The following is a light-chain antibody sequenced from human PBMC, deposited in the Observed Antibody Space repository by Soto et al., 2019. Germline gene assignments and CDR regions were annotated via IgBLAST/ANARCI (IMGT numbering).Light chain of an antibody. Sequence: QSALTQPPSASGSPGQSVTISCTGTSNDVGGYDYVSWYQQHPGKAPKLIIYEVTKRPSGVPDRFSGSKSGNTASLTVSGLQAEDEADYYCCSFAGRNNTHVFGSGTKLTVL. V-gene: IGLV2-8*01. CDR3: CSFAGRNNTHV. J-gene: IGLJ1*01. CDR2: EVT. CDR1: SNDVGGYDY.